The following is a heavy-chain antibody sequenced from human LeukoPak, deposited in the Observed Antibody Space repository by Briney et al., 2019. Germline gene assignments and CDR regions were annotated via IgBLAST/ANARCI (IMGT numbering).Heavy chain of an antibody. CDR1: GGSISNYY. V-gene: IGHV4-59*08. J-gene: IGHJ4*02. CDR3: ARQGYWSGYYVFDF. D-gene: IGHD3-3*01. CDR2: IYYSGTT. Sequence: SETLSLTCTVSGGSISNYYWSWIRQPPGKGLEYIGFIYYSGTTNYNPSLKSRVTISVDTSKNQFSLKLSSAAAADTAVYYCARQGYWSGYYVFDFWGQGTLVTVSS.